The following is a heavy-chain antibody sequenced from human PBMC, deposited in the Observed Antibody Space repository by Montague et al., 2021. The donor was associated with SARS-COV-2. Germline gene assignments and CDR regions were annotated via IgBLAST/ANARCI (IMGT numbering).Heavy chain of an antibody. D-gene: IGHD2-15*01. CDR1: GFTFSSYF. CDR3: ARGYWSGGRYGGAH. V-gene: IGHV3-23*01. CDR2: ISDSGHTT. Sequence: SLRLSCAASGFTFSSYFIHWVRQAPSKGLEWVSGISDSGHTTHYADSAKGRFTISRDNSKNTVYLEMSSLRAEDTAVYFCARGYWSGGRYGGAHWGQGTPVTVSS. J-gene: IGHJ4*02.